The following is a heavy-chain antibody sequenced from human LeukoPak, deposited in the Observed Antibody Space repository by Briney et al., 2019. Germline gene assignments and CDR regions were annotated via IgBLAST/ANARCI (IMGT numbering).Heavy chain of an antibody. Sequence: SETLSLTCAVSGYSITTGYYWGWIRQPPGKGLEWIRSIHRTGSIYYNPSLESRVTISLDTSRNQFSLRLTSVTAADTALYYCAREGKGSGWSNNIQNWGQGTLVTVSS. V-gene: IGHV4-38-2*02. CDR1: GYSITTGYY. D-gene: IGHD6-19*01. CDR2: IHRTGSI. CDR3: AREGKGSGWSNNIQN. J-gene: IGHJ1*01.